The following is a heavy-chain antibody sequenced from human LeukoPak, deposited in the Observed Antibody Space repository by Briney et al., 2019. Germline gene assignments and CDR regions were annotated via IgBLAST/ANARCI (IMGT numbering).Heavy chain of an antibody. CDR2: IRQDGSEK. V-gene: IGHV3-7*01. CDR3: ARDGTAAGLYFDL. Sequence: GGSLRLSCEVSGLTFTDYWMNWVRQAPGKGPEWVASIRQDGSEKTYVDSVKGRFTISRDNTKNSLSLQLNGLRAEDTAVYYCARDGTAAGLYFDLWGQGTLVTVSS. CDR1: GLTFTDYW. D-gene: IGHD6-13*01. J-gene: IGHJ4*01.